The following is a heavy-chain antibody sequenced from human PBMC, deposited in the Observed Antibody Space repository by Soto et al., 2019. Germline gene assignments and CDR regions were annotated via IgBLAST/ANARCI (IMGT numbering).Heavy chain of an antibody. Sequence: EVQLVESGGGLVKPGGSLRLSCAASGFTFSNAWMSWVRQAPGKGLEWVGRIKSKTDGGTTDYAAPVKGRFTISRDDSKNTLYLQMNSLKTEDTAVYYCTSILGYCSSTSCNTLIHYYNYMDVWGKGTTVTVSS. CDR1: GFTFSNAW. V-gene: IGHV3-15*01. D-gene: IGHD2-2*01. J-gene: IGHJ6*03. CDR2: IKSKTDGGTT. CDR3: TSILGYCSSTSCNTLIHYYNYMDV.